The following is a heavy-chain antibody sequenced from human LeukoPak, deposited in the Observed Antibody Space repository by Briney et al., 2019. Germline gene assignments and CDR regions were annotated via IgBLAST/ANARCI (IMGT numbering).Heavy chain of an antibody. CDR2: IYYSGGT. V-gene: IGHV4-59*08. CDR3: AGHTYYYRSGRYYFDAFDL. D-gene: IGHD3-10*01. J-gene: IGHJ3*01. Sequence: SQTLSLTCTVSGGSISSDYWSGSRQPPREGLWWIGDIYYSGGTNYNPSLKSRVTISVDTSKNQFSLKLSAVTPADTRVFFCAGHTYYYRSGRYYFDAFDLWGQGTMATVPS. CDR1: GGSISSDY.